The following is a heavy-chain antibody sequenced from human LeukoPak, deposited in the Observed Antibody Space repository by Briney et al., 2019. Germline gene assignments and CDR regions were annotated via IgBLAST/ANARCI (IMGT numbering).Heavy chain of an antibody. CDR3: ASLRDGYDVDH. J-gene: IGHJ4*02. Sequence: SETLSLTCSVSGGSISSYYWSWIRQPPGKGLEWIGYIYYSGSTNYNPSLKSRATISVDTSKNQFSLKLSSVTAADTAVYYCASLRDGYDVDHWGQGTLVTVSS. D-gene: IGHD5-24*01. CDR2: IYYSGST. V-gene: IGHV4-59*08. CDR1: GGSISSYY.